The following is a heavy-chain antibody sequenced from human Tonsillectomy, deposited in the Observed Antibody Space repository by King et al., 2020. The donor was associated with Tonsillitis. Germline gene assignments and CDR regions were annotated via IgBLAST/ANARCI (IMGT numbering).Heavy chain of an antibody. Sequence: VQLVESGGGLLQPGGSLRLSCAASGFTFSSSWMHWVRQAPGKGLVWVAHIKTDGTITNYADSVKGRFTISRDNAKNTLFLQINSVRAEDTAVYYCSRDLGFSTEYWGQGTLVTVSS. CDR2: IKTDGTIT. CDR3: SRDLGFSTEY. CDR1: GFTFSSSW. D-gene: IGHD3-3*02. J-gene: IGHJ4*02. V-gene: IGHV3-74*01.